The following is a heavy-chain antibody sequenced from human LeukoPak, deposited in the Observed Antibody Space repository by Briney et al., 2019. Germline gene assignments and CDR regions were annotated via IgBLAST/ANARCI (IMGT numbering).Heavy chain of an antibody. D-gene: IGHD4-11*01. CDR2: IIPIFGTA. J-gene: IGHJ3*02. CDR3: AREPNDYSNYDAFDI. V-gene: IGHV1-69*05. Sequence: ASVKVSCKASGGTFSSYAISWVRQAPGQGLEWMGGIIPIFGTANYAQKFQGRVTITTDESTSTAYMELSSLRSEDTAVYYCAREPNDYSNYDAFDIWGQGTMVTVSS. CDR1: GGTFSSYA.